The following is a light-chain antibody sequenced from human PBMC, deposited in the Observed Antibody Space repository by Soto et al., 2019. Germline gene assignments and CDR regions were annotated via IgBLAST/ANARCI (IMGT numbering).Light chain of an antibody. J-gene: IGLJ3*02. V-gene: IGLV2-23*02. CDR1: SNDVGGYNL. CDR2: EVN. Sequence: QSALTQPASVSGSPGQSITISCTGTSNDVGGYNLVSWFQQHPGKAPKLMISEVNKRPSGVSNRFSGSKSANTASLTISGRQAEGEDDYYCCSHVGGSSPQWVFGGGTKLTVL. CDR3: CSHVGGSSPQWV.